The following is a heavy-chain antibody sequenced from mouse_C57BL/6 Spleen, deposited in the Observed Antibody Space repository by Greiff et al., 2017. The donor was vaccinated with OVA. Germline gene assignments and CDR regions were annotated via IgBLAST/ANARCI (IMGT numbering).Heavy chain of an antibody. D-gene: IGHD1-1*01. CDR3: VRVVGNWYFDV. J-gene: IGHJ1*03. CDR2: IRSKSNNYAT. V-gene: IGHV10-1*01. CDR1: GFSFNTYA. Sequence: EVMLVESGGGLVQPKGSLKLSCAASGFSFNTYAMNWVRQAPGKGLEWVARIRSKSNNYATYSADSVKDRFTISRDDSESMLYLQMNNLKTEDTAMYYCVRVVGNWYFDVWGTGTTVTVSS.